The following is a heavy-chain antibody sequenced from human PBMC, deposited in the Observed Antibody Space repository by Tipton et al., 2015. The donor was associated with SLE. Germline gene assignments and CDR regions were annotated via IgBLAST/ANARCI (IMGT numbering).Heavy chain of an antibody. D-gene: IGHD3-10*01. CDR2: ISGGIITT. Sequence: SLRLSCAASGFNFLTSSMIWVRQAPGKGLEWVSAISGGIITTDYADPVKGQFTISRDNSKRMVYLQMNSLRAEDTAVYYCVRGGFGSGLDCWGQGTLVTVSP. J-gene: IGHJ4*02. CDR1: GFNFLTSS. V-gene: IGHV3-23*01. CDR3: VRGGFGSGLDC.